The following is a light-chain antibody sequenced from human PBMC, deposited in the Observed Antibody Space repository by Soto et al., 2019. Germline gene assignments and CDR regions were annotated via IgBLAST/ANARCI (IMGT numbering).Light chain of an antibody. Sequence: FVVTQSPDTLSLSPGETATLSCRASQSVSSSVAWYQHKPGQAPRLLIYDASNRATGIPARFSGSGSGTDFTLTISSLEPEDFAVYYCQQRSNWPPITFGQGTKVDIK. CDR2: DAS. CDR1: QSVSSS. J-gene: IGKJ1*01. CDR3: QQRSNWPPIT. V-gene: IGKV3-11*01.